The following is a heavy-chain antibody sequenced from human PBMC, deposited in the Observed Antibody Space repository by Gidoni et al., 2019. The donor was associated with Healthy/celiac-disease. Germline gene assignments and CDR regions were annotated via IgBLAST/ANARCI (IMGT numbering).Heavy chain of an antibody. CDR1: GGSISSSSYY. CDR2: IYYRGST. J-gene: IGHJ5*02. CDR3: ARPKLSITIFGVAETNWFDP. Sequence: QLQLQESGPGLVKPSETLSLTCTVSGGSISSSSYYWGWIRQPPGKGLEWIGSIYYRGSTYYTPSLKSRVTISVDTSTNQFSLKLSSVTAADTAVYYCARPKLSITIFGVAETNWFDPWGQGTLVTVSS. V-gene: IGHV4-39*01. D-gene: IGHD3-3*01.